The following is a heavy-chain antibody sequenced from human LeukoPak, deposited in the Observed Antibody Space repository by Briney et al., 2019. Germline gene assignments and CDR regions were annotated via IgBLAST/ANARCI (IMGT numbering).Heavy chain of an antibody. CDR1: GFTFSSYE. D-gene: IGHD2-15*01. CDR3: VRNARAGRILLYYFDY. CDR2: IGRGGVGI. Sequence: PGGSLRLSCTASGFTFSSYEMHWVRHAPGKGLEWVSYIGRGGVGIYYSDSVKGRFTISRDDAKNLLYLQMNGLRVEDTALYYCVRNARAGRILLYYFDYWGQGSLVTVAS. V-gene: IGHV3-48*03. J-gene: IGHJ4*02.